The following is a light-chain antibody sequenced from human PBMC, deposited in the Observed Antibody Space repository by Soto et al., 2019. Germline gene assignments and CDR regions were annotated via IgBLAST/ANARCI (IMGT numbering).Light chain of an antibody. J-gene: IGKJ3*01. V-gene: IGKV3-20*01. CDR3: HQYGDSPFT. CDR1: QSVGGY. CDR2: DAS. Sequence: EIVLTQSPATLSLSPGERATLSCRASQSVGGYLAWYQQRPGQAPRVLIYDASNRATGISDRFSGSRSGTDFTLTISRLEPEDFAVYYCHQYGDSPFTFGPGTKVDIK.